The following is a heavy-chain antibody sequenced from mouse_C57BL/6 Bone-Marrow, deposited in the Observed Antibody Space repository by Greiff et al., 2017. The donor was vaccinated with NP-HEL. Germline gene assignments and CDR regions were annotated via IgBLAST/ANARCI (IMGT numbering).Heavy chain of an antibody. D-gene: IGHD2-5*01. CDR1: GYTFTSYW. CDR2: IHPNSGST. Sequence: QLQQPGAELVKPGASVKLSCKASGYTFTSYWMHWVKQRPGQGLEWIGMIHPNSGSTNYNEKFKSKATLTVDKSSSTAYMQLSSLTSEDSAVYYCARAYYSNYGYAMDYWGQGTSVTVSS. V-gene: IGHV1-64*01. J-gene: IGHJ4*01. CDR3: ARAYYSNYGYAMDY.